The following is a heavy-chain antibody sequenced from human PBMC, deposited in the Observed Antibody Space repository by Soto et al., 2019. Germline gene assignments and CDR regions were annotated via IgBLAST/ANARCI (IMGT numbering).Heavy chain of an antibody. V-gene: IGHV1-18*01. CDR3: AIDRCAEVLPDY. CDR2: ISTYNGNT. CDR1: GYTFTTYG. Sequence: GASVKVSCKASGYTFTTYGVSWVRQAPGQGLEWMGWISTYNGNTQFAQKFQGRVTMTTDTSASTAYMELRSLTYDDTAVYYCAIDRCAEVLPDYWCQAILVTVS. D-gene: IGHD2-8*01. J-gene: IGHJ4*02.